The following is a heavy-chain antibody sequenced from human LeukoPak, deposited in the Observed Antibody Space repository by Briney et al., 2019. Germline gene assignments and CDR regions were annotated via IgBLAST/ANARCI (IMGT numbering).Heavy chain of an antibody. CDR2: INPNSAGT. V-gene: IGHV1-2*02. CDR1: GYTFTGYY. D-gene: IGHD3-10*01. J-gene: IGHJ5*02. CDR3: ARGVGTYYGSGSGNANNWFDP. Sequence: ASVKVSCKASGYTFTGYYIHWVLEAPGQRDECRGGINPNSAGTNYAQNFHGKVTMTRGTPIITAYMELSRLRSEDTAVYYCARGVGTYYGSGSGNANNWFDPWGEGTLVTVSS.